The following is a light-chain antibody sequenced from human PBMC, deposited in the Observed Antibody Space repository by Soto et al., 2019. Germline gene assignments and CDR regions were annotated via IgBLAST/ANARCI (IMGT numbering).Light chain of an antibody. J-gene: IGLJ1*01. CDR1: SSDVGGYNY. Sequence: QSVLTQPASVSGSPGQSITISCTGTSSDVGGYNYVSWYQQHPGKAPKLMIYDVSNRPSGVSNRFSGSKSGNTASLTISGLQAEDDAYYYCSSYTSSSLHVFGTGTKVTVL. CDR2: DVS. CDR3: SSYTSSSLHV. V-gene: IGLV2-14*03.